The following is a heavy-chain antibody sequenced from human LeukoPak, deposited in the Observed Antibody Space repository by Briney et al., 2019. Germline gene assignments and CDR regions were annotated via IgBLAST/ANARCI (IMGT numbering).Heavy chain of an antibody. Sequence: SVKVSCKASGGTFSKYSISWVRQAPGQGLEWMGGIIPIFGTANYAQKFQGRVTITADESTSTAYMELSSLRSEDTAVYYCARVRYDSSGYHYFDYWGQGTLVTVSS. V-gene: IGHV1-69*13. CDR2: IIPIFGTA. CDR1: GGTFSKYS. D-gene: IGHD3-22*01. J-gene: IGHJ4*02. CDR3: ARVRYDSSGYHYFDY.